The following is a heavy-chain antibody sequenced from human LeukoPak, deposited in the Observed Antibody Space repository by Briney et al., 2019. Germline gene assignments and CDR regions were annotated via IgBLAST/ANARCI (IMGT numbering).Heavy chain of an antibody. CDR3: ARALGYYYGSGSYFDDY. Sequence: ASVKVSCKASGYTFTGYYLHWERQAPGQGLEWMGWINPNSGGTNYAQKFQGRVTMTRDTSISTAYMKLSRLRSDDTAVYYCARALGYYYGSGSYFDDYCGQGTLVTVSS. CDR1: GYTFTGYY. J-gene: IGHJ4*02. V-gene: IGHV1-2*02. D-gene: IGHD3-10*01. CDR2: INPNSGGT.